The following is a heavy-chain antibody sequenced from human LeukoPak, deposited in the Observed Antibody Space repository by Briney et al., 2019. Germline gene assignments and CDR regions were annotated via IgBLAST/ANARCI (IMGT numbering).Heavy chain of an antibody. D-gene: IGHD3-10*01. V-gene: IGHV3-11*06. J-gene: IGHJ5*02. CDR1: GFTFSDCY. CDR2: ISSSSSYT. CDR3: ARLVYYYGSGSYLYDWFDP. Sequence: GGSLRLSCAASGFTFSDCYMSWIRQAPGKGLEWVSYISSSSSYTDYADSVKGRFTISRDNAKNSLYLQMNSLRAEDTAVYYCARLVYYYGSGSYLYDWFDPWGQGTLVTVSS.